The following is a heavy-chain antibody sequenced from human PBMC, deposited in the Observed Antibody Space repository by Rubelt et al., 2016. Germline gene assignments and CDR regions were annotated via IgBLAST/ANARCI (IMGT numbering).Heavy chain of an antibody. CDR3: ARGGRYYGSGSYQRHNWFDP. D-gene: IGHD3-10*01. Sequence: QVQLQQWGAGLLKPSETLSLTCAVYGGPFSGYYWSWIRQPPGKGLEWIGEINHSGSTNYNPSLKSRVTRSVDTSKNQFSRKLSSVTAAVTAVYYCARGGRYYGSGSYQRHNWFDPWGQGTLVTVSS. J-gene: IGHJ5*02. CDR1: GGPFSGYY. CDR2: INHSGST. V-gene: IGHV4-34*01.